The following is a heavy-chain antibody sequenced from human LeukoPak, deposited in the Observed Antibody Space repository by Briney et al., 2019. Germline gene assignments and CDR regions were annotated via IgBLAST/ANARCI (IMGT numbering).Heavy chain of an antibody. V-gene: IGHV4-4*07. J-gene: IGHJ4*02. Sequence: SETLSLTCSVSSGSISSYHWSWLPQPAGKGLEWIGRIYTSGSTNYNPSLKSRVTMSVDTSKNQCSLKLSSVTAADTAVYYCARAKVDSSGYYAPDYWGQGTLVTVSS. CDR1: SGSISSYH. CDR3: ARAKVDSSGYYAPDY. D-gene: IGHD3-22*01. CDR2: IYTSGST.